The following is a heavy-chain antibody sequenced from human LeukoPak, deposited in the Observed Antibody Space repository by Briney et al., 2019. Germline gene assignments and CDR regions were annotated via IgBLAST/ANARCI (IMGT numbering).Heavy chain of an antibody. J-gene: IGHJ4*02. CDR1: GDTITNHY. CDR3: ARESSTSQTNLFDD. CDR2: LHYRGNT. D-gene: IGHD2-2*01. V-gene: IGHV4-59*11. Sequence: SETLSLTCSVSGDTITNHYWSWIRQPPGKGLERIGYLHYRGNTNHNSSLRGRVTISLDTSKNKFSLRLSSVTAADTAIYFCARESSTSQTNLFDDWGQGTLVTVSS.